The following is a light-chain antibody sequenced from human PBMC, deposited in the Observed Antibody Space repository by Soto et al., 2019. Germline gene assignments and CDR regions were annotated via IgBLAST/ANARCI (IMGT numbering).Light chain of an antibody. CDR1: QSVSST. CDR3: QHYNQWPLT. Sequence: EIVMTQSPATLSVSPGERATLSCRASQSVSSTLAWYQQKPGQVPRLLIYGASTRATGIPARFSGSGSGTDSTLTISSLQSEDFAVYYCQHYNQWPLTFGGGTKVDIK. CDR2: GAS. J-gene: IGKJ4*01. V-gene: IGKV3-15*01.